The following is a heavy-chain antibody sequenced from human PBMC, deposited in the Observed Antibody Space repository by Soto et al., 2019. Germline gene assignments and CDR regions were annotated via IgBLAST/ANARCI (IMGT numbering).Heavy chain of an antibody. D-gene: IGHD3-22*01. J-gene: IGHJ4*02. CDR1: GFIFTSYG. V-gene: IGHV1-18*01. CDR2: ISVYNGYT. Sequence: ASVKVSCKASGFIFTSYGFSWVRQAPGQGLEWMGWISVYNGYTNFAQKFQGRFTMTTDTYTSTAYMELRSLRSDDTAVYYCARDQVPYYYESMGPFDYWGQGTLVTVSS. CDR3: ARDQVPYYYESMGPFDY.